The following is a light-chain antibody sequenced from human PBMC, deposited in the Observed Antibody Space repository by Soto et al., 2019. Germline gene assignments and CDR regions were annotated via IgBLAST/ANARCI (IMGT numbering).Light chain of an antibody. J-gene: IGLJ2*01. CDR1: TGAVTSGHY. V-gene: IGLV7-46*01. Sequence: QAVVTQQPSLTVSPGGTVTLTCASSTGAVTSGHYPYWFQQKPGQAPRTLIYDTSNKHSWTPARFSGSLLGCKAALTLSGAQTEDEAEYYCLLSYSGAADVVFGGGTKLTVL. CDR2: DTS. CDR3: LLSYSGAADVV.